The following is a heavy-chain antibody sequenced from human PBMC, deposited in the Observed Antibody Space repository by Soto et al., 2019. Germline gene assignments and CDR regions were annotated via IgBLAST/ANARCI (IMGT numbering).Heavy chain of an antibody. J-gene: IGHJ4*01. CDR3: ARGEQYSGRIFDY. V-gene: IGHV6-1*01. CDR2: TYYRSKWYY. CDR1: GDRVSSYSAC. D-gene: IGHD1-26*01. Sequence: SQTLSVTCDITGDRVSSYSACRSWVRQSPSRGLEWLGRTYYRSKWYYEYAVSVRGRITINPDTSKNQYSLQLNSVTPDDPAVYFCARGEQYSGRIFDYWGQGTLVTVSS.